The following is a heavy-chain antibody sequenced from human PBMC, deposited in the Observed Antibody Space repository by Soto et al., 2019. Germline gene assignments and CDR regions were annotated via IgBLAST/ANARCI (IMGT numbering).Heavy chain of an antibody. J-gene: IGHJ4*02. Sequence: ASVKVSCKASGYTFRSYGISWVRQAPGQGLEWVGWISAYNGDTHYAPKFQDRITLTTETSTDTAYMELRSLRLDDPAVYYCAPDSSRYNATSGLIWFYRGQGSLVTGAS. CDR1: GYTFRSYG. CDR2: ISAYNGDT. D-gene: IGHD1-1*01. CDR3: APDSSRYNATSGLIWFY. V-gene: IGHV1-18*04.